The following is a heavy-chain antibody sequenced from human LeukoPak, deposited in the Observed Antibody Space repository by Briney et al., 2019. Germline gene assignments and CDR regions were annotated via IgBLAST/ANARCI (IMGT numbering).Heavy chain of an antibody. J-gene: IGHJ4*02. CDR1: GGSFSGYY. CDR2: INHSGST. D-gene: IGHD5-24*01. V-gene: IGHV4-34*01. CDR3: ARVRWLQLGHFDY. Sequence: SETLSLTCAVYGGSFSGYYWSWIRQPLGKGLEWIGEINHSGSTNYNPSLKSRVTISVDTSRNQFSLKLSSVTAADTAVYYCARVRWLQLGHFDYWGQGSLVTVSS.